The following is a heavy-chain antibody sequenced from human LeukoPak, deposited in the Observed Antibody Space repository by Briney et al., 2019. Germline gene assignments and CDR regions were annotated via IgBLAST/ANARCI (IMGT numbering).Heavy chain of an antibody. CDR2: IYWDDDK. CDR1: GFSLSTSGVG. J-gene: IGHJ4*02. V-gene: IGHV2-5*02. D-gene: IGHD3-22*01. Sequence: SGPTLVNPTQTLTLTCTFSGFSLSTSGVGVGWIRQPPGKALEWLALIYWDDDKRYSPSLKSRLTITKDTSKNQVVLTMTNMDPVDTATYYCAHLNGDPYDSSGYTYYFDYWGQGTLVTVSS. CDR3: AHLNGDPYDSSGYTYYFDY.